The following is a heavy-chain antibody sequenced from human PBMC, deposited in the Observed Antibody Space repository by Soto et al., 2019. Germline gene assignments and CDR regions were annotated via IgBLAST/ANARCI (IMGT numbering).Heavy chain of an antibody. Sequence: QVQLVESGGGVVQPGRSLRLSCAASGFTFRTYGMHWVRQAPGKGLEWVAVISNDGSEKYFADSVKGRFAISRDNSKNTLFLQINSLRDDDTAVYYCAKYVYDTGCSLPFDPWGQGTLVTVSS. CDR2: ISNDGSEK. CDR1: GFTFRTYG. CDR3: AKYVYDTGCSLPFDP. V-gene: IGHV3-30*18. D-gene: IGHD2-15*01. J-gene: IGHJ5*02.